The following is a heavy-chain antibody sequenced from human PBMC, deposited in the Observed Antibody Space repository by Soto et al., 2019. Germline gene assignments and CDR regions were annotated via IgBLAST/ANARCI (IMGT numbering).Heavy chain of an antibody. V-gene: IGHV1-18*01. CDR3: ARDGVDTATGYYYGMDV. CDR1: GYTFTSYG. J-gene: IGHJ6*02. Sequence: ASVKVSCQASGYTFTSYGISWVRQAPGQGLEWMGWISAYNGNTNYAQKLQGRVTMTTDTSTSTAYMELRSLRSDDTAVYYCARDGVDTATGYYYGMDVWGQGTTVTVSS. D-gene: IGHD5-18*01. CDR2: ISAYNGNT.